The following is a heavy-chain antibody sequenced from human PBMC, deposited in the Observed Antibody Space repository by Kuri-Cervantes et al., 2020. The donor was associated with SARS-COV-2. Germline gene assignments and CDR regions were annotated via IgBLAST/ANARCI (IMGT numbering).Heavy chain of an antibody. Sequence: ASVKVSCKASGYTFTGYYMHWVRQAPGQGLEWMGRINPNSGGTNYAQKFQGRVTMTRDTSISTAYMELSRLRSDDTAVYYCTRDPGGLDAFDIWGQGTMVTVSS. CDR3: TRDPGGLDAFDI. CDR2: INPNSGGT. J-gene: IGHJ3*02. V-gene: IGHV1-2*06. D-gene: IGHD4-23*01. CDR1: GYTFTGYY.